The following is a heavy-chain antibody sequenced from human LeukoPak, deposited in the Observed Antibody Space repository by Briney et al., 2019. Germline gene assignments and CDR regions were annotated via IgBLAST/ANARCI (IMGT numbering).Heavy chain of an antibody. CDR1: GGSISSYY. D-gene: IGHD3-22*01. CDR2: IYYSAST. Sequence: SETVSLTCTVSGGSISSYYWSWIRQPPGKGLEWIGYIYYSASTNYNPSLKSRVTISVDTSKNQFSLKLSSVTAADTAVYYCARDGRISGYYYYTDAFDIWGQGTMVTVSS. CDR3: ARDGRISGYYYYTDAFDI. V-gene: IGHV4-59*01. J-gene: IGHJ3*02.